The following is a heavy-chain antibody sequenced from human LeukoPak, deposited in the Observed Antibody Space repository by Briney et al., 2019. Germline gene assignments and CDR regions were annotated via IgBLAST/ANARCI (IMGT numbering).Heavy chain of an antibody. V-gene: IGHV3-30*04. CDR1: GFTFSSYA. D-gene: IGHD1-1*01. Sequence: PGGSLRLSCAASGFTFSSYAMHWVRQAPGKGLEWVAVISYDGSNKYYADSVKGRFTISRDNSKNTLYLQMNSLRAEDTAVYYCARGRTDFDYWGQGTLVTVPS. CDR2: ISYDGSNK. CDR3: ARGRTDFDY. J-gene: IGHJ4*02.